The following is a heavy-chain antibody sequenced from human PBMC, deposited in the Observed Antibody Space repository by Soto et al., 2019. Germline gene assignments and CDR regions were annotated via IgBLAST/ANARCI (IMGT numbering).Heavy chain of an antibody. Sequence: SETLSLTCTVSGGSIGSGDYYWSWLRQPPGKGLEWIGNIYYSGNTFYNPSLKSRPTISIDTSKNQYSLKLTSVTAADTAVYYCAREKRVAPINMVRGRITQTQSNWLDPWGQGPLGTVSS. CDR1: GGSIGSGDYY. V-gene: IGHV4-30-4*01. J-gene: IGHJ5*02. CDR3: AREKRVAPINMVRGRITQTQSNWLDP. CDR2: IYYSGNT. D-gene: IGHD3-10*01.